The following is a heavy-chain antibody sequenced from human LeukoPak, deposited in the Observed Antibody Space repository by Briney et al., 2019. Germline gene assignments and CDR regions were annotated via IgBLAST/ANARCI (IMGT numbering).Heavy chain of an antibody. Sequence: GGSLRLSCAVSGITLSNYGMSWVRQAPGKGLEWVAGISGSGGSTSYADSVKGRFTISRDSPKNTLFLQMNSLRAEDTAVYFCAKRGVVIRVILVGFHREAYYFDSWGQGALVTVSS. CDR1: GITLSNYG. J-gene: IGHJ4*02. CDR2: ISGSGGST. CDR3: AKRGVVIRVILVGFHREAYYFDS. D-gene: IGHD2-21*01. V-gene: IGHV3-23*01.